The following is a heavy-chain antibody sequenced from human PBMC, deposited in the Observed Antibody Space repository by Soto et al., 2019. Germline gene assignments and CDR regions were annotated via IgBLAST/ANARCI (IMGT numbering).Heavy chain of an antibody. CDR2: IGSSSSYT. V-gene: IGHV3-11*05. CDR1: GFPFSDYY. J-gene: IGHJ4*02. Sequence: QVQLVESGGDLVKPGGSLRLSCAASGFPFSDYYMSWIRQAPGKGLEWVSSIGSSSSYTNYADSVKGRFTISRDNAKNELYPQVSRLRAEDTVVYYCARRRPTGYDNYWGEGTLVTVSA. CDR3: ARRRPTGYDNY. D-gene: IGHD3-9*01.